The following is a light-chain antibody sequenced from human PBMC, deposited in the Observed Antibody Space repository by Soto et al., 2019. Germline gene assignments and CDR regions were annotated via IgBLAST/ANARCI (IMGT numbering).Light chain of an antibody. CDR3: QQYYTTPRT. V-gene: IGKV4-1*01. J-gene: IGKJ1*01. CDR2: WAS. Sequence: IVMSQTQDSLAVSLGERATINCKSSQSVLYSSNNKNYLAWYQQKPGQPPRLVISWASTRESGVPDRFSGGGSETDFTLTISSLQAEDVAVYYCQQYYTTPRTFGQGTKVEIK. CDR1: QSVLYSSNNKNY.